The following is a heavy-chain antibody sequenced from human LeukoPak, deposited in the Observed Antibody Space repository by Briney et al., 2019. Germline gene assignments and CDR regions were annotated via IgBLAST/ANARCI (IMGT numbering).Heavy chain of an antibody. D-gene: IGHD3-3*01. CDR1: GGTLSSYA. CDR2: IIPIFGTA. V-gene: IGHV1-69*13. CDR3: ARVVYRFGVVIISGGMDV. Sequence: SVKVSCKASGGTLSSYAISWVRQAPGQGLEWMGGIIPIFGTANYAQKFQGRVTITADESTSTAYMELSSLRSEDTAVYYCARVVYRFGVVIISGGMDVWGQGTTVTVSS. J-gene: IGHJ6*02.